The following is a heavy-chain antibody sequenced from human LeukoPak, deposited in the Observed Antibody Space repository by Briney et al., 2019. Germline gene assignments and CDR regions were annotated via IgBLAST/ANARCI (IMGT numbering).Heavy chain of an antibody. Sequence: GGSLRLSCAASGFTFSGYWMSWVRQAPGKGLEWVANIKQDGSEKYYVDSVKGRFTISRDNAKTSLYLQMNSLRAEDTAVYYCARDVLAAGATGTFDIWGQGTMVTVSS. J-gene: IGHJ3*02. V-gene: IGHV3-7*03. CDR3: ARDVLAAGATGTFDI. CDR1: GFTFSGYW. CDR2: IKQDGSEK. D-gene: IGHD1-14*01.